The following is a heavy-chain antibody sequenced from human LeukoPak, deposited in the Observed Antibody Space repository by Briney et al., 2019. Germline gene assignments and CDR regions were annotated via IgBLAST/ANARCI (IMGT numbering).Heavy chain of an antibody. CDR2: IYYSGST. J-gene: IGHJ5*02. CDR1: GGSISSFY. CDR3: ARGGYGDYVT. V-gene: IGHV4-59*01. Sequence: PSETLSLTRTVSGGSISSFYWSWIRQPPGKGLEWIGYIYYSGSTNYNPSLKSRVTISVDTSKNQFSLKLSSVTAADTAVYYCARGGYGDYVTWGQGTLVTVSS. D-gene: IGHD4-17*01.